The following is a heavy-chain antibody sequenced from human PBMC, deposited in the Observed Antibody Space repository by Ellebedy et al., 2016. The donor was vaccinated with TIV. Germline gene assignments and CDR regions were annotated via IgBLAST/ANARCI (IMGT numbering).Heavy chain of an antibody. J-gene: IGHJ4*02. CDR3: ARNRNCSSGDCYALGY. V-gene: IGHV3-7*01. Sequence: PGGSLRLSCAASGFTFSSYWMTWVRQAPGKGLEWVANIRHDGNEIYYVDSVKGRFTISRDNAKNSLYLQMNSLRAEDTAVYYCARNRNCSSGDCYALGYWGQGTLVTVSS. CDR1: GFTFSSYW. CDR2: IRHDGNEI. D-gene: IGHD2-15*01.